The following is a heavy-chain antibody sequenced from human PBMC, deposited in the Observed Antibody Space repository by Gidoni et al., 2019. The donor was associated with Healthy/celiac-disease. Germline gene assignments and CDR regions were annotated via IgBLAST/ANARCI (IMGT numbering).Heavy chain of an antibody. CDR3: ARGPKLYYYDSSGYSLQFDY. Sequence: QVQLQQCGAGLLTPSETLSLTCAVYGVSFSGSYWSWIRQPPGKGLEWIGEINHSGSTNYNPSLKSRVTISVDTSKNQFSLKLSSVTAGDTAVYYCARGPKLYYYDSSGYSLQFDYWGQGTLVTVSS. CDR2: INHSGST. CDR1: GVSFSGSY. D-gene: IGHD3-22*01. J-gene: IGHJ4*02. V-gene: IGHV4-34*01.